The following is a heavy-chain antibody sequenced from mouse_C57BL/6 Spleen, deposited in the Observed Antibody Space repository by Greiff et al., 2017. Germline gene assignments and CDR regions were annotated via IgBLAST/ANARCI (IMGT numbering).Heavy chain of an antibody. V-gene: IGHV1-66*01. Sequence: VKLMESGPELVKPGASVKISCKASGYSFTSYYIHWVKQRPGQGLEWIGWIYPGSGNTKYNEKFKGKATLTADTSSSTAYMQLSSLTSEDSAVYYCARGGSSDANYFDYWGQGTTLTVSS. CDR3: ARGGSSDANYFDY. D-gene: IGHD1-1*01. J-gene: IGHJ2*01. CDR2: IYPGSGNT. CDR1: GYSFTSYY.